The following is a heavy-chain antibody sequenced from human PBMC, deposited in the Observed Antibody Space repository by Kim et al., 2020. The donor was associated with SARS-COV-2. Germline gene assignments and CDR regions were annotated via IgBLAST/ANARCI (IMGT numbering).Heavy chain of an antibody. V-gene: IGHV1-2*02. CDR3: ARGDYDTLYPRYYYYYYGMDV. J-gene: IGHJ6*02. CDR1: GYTFTGYY. CDR2: INPNSGGT. Sequence: ASVKVSCKASGYTFTGYYMHWVRQAPGQGLEWMGWINPNSGGTNYAQKFQGRVTMTRDTSISTAYMELSRLRSDDTTVYYCARGDYDTLYPRYYYYYYGMDVWGQGTTVTVSS. D-gene: IGHD3-9*01.